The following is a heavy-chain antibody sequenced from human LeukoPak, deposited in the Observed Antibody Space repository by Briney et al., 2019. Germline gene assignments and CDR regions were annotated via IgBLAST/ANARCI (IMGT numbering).Heavy chain of an antibody. Sequence: ASVRVSCKASGYTFTSYDFNWVRQAPGQGPEWIGWMNPNSGNTGYAQKFQGRVTMTRNTSISTAYMELSSLRSEDTAVYYCARGARRYCSGGSCHRYFDLWGRGTLVTVSS. CDR3: ARGARRYCSGGSCHRYFDL. V-gene: IGHV1-8*01. D-gene: IGHD2-15*01. CDR2: MNPNSGNT. J-gene: IGHJ2*01. CDR1: GYTFTSYD.